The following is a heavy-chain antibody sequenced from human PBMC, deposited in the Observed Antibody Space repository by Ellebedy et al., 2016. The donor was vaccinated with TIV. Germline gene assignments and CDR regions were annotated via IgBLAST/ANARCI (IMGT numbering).Heavy chain of an antibody. CDR2: IYDSGTT. CDR3: ARVDCSSNSCYPVWWYFDL. D-gene: IGHD2-2*01. Sequence: ESLKISCAASGFRFSDYYMTWIRQPPGKGLEWIGYIYDSGTTNYNPSLKSRVTISVDASKTLFSLKLSSVTAADTAVYYCARVDCSSNSCYPVWWYFDLWGRGTLVTVSS. V-gene: IGHV4-59*01. J-gene: IGHJ2*01. CDR1: GFRFSDYY.